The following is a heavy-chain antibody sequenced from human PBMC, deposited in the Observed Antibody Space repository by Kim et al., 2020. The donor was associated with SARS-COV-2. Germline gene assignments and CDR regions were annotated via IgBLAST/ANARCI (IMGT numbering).Heavy chain of an antibody. CDR3: ARDRLAVAGHYDY. Sequence: YAVSVKSRITINPDTSKNQFSLQLNSVTPEDTAVYYCARDRLAVAGHYDYWGQGTLVTVSS. J-gene: IGHJ4*02. V-gene: IGHV6-1*01. D-gene: IGHD6-19*01.